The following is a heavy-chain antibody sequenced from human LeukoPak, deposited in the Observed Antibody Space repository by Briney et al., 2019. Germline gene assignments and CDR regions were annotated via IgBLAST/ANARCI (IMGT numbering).Heavy chain of an antibody. CDR3: AREGGFYRPLDY. D-gene: IGHD3-3*01. CDR1: GGSISSTNW. CDR2: VHLDGRT. J-gene: IGHJ4*02. V-gene: IGHV4-4*02. Sequence: KASETLSLICGVSGGSISSTNWWTWICRPPGKGLEWIGEVHLDGRTNYNPSLESRLTMSVDLSENHISLKLTSVTAVDTAVYYCAREGGFYRPLDYTGQGTLVTVSS.